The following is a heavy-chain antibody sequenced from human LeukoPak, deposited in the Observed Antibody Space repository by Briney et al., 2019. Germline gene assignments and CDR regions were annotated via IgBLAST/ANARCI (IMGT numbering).Heavy chain of an antibody. CDR2: IYYSGST. J-gene: IGHJ4*02. CDR3: ARHYYDSSGYYRFDY. D-gene: IGHD3-22*01. V-gene: IGHV4-39*01. CDR1: GGSISSSSYY. Sequence: SETLSLTCTVSGGSISSSSYYWGWIRQPPGKGLEWIGSIYYSGSTYYNPSLESRFTISVDTSKNQFSLKLSSVTAADTAVYYCARHYYDSSGYYRFDYWGQGTLVTVSS.